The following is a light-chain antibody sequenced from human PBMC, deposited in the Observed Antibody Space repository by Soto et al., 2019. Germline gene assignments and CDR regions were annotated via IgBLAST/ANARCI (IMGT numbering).Light chain of an antibody. CDR3: QQRGSPLWT. CDR1: QSISNY. Sequence: DIQMTQSPSSLSASVGDRVTITCRASQSISNYLNWYQQKPGKAPKLLIYAASSMECGVPSRFSGSGSETEFTLTSSSMQPDDSATYYCQQRGSPLWTFGQVTKVE. CDR2: AAS. J-gene: IGKJ1*01. V-gene: IGKV1-39*01.